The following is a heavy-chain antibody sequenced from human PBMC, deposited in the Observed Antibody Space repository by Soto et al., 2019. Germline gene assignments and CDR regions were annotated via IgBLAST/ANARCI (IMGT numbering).Heavy chain of an antibody. CDR2: INHSGST. CDR3: ARARKGPTYYYGSGSYLPTYYYGMDV. V-gene: IGHV4-34*01. J-gene: IGHJ6*02. D-gene: IGHD3-10*01. CDR1: GGSFSGYY. Sequence: PSETLSLTCAVYGGSFSGYYWSWIRQPPGKGLEWIGEINHSGSTNYNPSLKSRVTISVDTSKNQFSLKLSSVTAADTAVYYCARARKGPTYYYGSGSYLPTYYYGMDVWGRGTTVTVSS.